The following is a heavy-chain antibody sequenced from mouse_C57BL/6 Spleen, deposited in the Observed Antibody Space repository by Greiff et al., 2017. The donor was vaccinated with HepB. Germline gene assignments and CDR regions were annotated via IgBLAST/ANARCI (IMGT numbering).Heavy chain of an antibody. V-gene: IGHV1-52*01. CDR2: IDPSDSET. D-gene: IGHD1-1*01. CDR1: GYTFTSYW. CDR3: TRSWYYGSPYAMDY. J-gene: IGHJ4*01. Sequence: QVQLQQPGAELVRPGSSVKLSCKASGYTFTSYWMHWVKQRPIQGLEWIGNIDPSDSETHYNQKFKDKATLTVDKSTSTAYMQLSSLTSEDSAVYYCTRSWYYGSPYAMDYWGQGTSVTVSS.